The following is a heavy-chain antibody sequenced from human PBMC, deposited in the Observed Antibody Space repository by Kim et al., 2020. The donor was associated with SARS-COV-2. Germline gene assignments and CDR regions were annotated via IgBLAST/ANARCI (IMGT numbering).Heavy chain of an antibody. J-gene: IGHJ4*02. CDR3: ARGSFSSSWYSFDY. CDR1: GGSFSCYY. CDR2: INHSGST. Sequence: SETLSLTCAVYGGSFSCYYWSWIRQPPGKGLEWIGEINHSGSTNYNPSLKSRVTISVDTSKNQFSLKLSSVTAADTAVYYCARGSFSSSWYSFDYWGQGTLVTVSS. V-gene: IGHV4-34*01. D-gene: IGHD6-13*01.